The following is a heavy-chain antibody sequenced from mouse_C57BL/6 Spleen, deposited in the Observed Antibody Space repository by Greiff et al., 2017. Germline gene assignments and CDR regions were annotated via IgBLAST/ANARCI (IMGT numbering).Heavy chain of an antibody. CDR2: ISYDGSN. V-gene: IGHV3-6*01. J-gene: IGHJ4*01. D-gene: IGHD2-4*01. CDR3: ARYDYDRSPYYAMDY. Sequence: EVQLQQSGPGLVKPSQSLSLTCSVTGYSITSGYYWNWIRQFPGNKLEWMGYISYDGSNNYNPSLKNRISITRDTSKNQFFLKLNSVTTEDTATYYCARYDYDRSPYYAMDYWGQGTSVTVSS. CDR1: GYSITSGYY.